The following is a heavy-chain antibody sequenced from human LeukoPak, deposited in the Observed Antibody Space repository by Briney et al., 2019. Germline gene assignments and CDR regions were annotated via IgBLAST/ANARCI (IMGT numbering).Heavy chain of an antibody. CDR3: ARVDCSSTSCYNFDY. CDR1: GYTFTGYY. Sequence: SVKVSCKASGYTFTGYYMHWVRQAPGQGLEWMGRIIPILGIANYAQKFQGRVTITADKSTSTAYMELSSLRSDDTAVYYCARVDCSSTSCYNFDYWGQGTLVTVSS. V-gene: IGHV1-69*04. D-gene: IGHD2-2*02. CDR2: IIPILGIA. J-gene: IGHJ4*02.